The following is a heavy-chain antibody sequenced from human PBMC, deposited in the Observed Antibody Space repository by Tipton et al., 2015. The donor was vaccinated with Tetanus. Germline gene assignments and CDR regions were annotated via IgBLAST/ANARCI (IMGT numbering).Heavy chain of an antibody. J-gene: IGHJ4*02. CDR3: AREVPAAGHFDS. V-gene: IGHV4-59*01. CDR1: GGSISGSY. CDR2: VYYNGNT. Sequence: TLSLTCTVSGGSISGSYWNWIRQPPGKGLEWIGYVYYNGNTHYNPALKSRVTISVGTSKNQFSLKLSSVTAADTAIYYCAREVPAAGHFDSWGQGTLVTVSS. D-gene: IGHD2-2*01.